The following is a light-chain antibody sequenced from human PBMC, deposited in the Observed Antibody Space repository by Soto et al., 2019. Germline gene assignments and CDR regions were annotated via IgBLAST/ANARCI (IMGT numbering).Light chain of an antibody. CDR1: NNDIGGYNY. V-gene: IGLV2-14*03. CDR2: DVN. CDR3: CSYTTSSTYV. Sequence: QSVLTQPASVSWSPGQSIAISCTGTNNDIGGYNYVSWYQQHPGKAPKLMIYDVNNRPSGVSNRFSGSKSGNTASLTISGLQAEDEADYYCCSYTTSSTYVFGTGTKVTVL. J-gene: IGLJ1*01.